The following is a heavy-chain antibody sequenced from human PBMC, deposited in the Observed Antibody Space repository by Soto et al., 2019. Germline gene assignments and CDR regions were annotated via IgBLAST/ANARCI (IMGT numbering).Heavy chain of an antibody. CDR1: GYTFTGYY. CDR2: INPNSGGT. V-gene: IGHV1-2*04. J-gene: IGHJ6*02. D-gene: IGHD2-2*01. CDR3: AREGDIVVVPAANEKEYYYGMDV. Sequence: ASVKVSCKASGYTFTGYYMHWVRQAPGQGLEWMGWINPNSGGTNYAQKFQGWVTMTRDTSISTAYMELSRLRSDDTAVYYCAREGDIVVVPAANEKEYYYGMDVWGQGTTVTVSS.